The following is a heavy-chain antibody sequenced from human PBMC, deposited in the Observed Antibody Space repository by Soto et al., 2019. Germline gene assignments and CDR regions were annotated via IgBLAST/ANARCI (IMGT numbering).Heavy chain of an antibody. CDR1: VFTFSSYG. V-gene: IGHV3-33*01. CDR3: ARDRSSTLDGMDV. CDR2: IWYDGSNK. J-gene: IGHJ6*02. D-gene: IGHD6-13*01. Sequence: PWWSLRLSCSASVFTFSSYGMHWFRQAPGKGLEWVAVIWYDGSNKYYADSVKGRFTISRDNSKNTLYLQMNSLRAEDTAVYYCARDRSSTLDGMDVWGQGTTVTVSS.